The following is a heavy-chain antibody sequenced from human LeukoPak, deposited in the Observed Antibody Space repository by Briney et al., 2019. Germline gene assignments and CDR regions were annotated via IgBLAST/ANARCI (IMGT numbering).Heavy chain of an antibody. CDR1: GFTFSSYA. V-gene: IGHV3-23*01. CDR3: AKDRGYYDILTGYRNDYYYYGMDV. J-gene: IGHJ6*02. D-gene: IGHD3-9*01. CDR2: ISGSGGST. Sequence: QSGGSLRLSCAASGFTFSSYAMSWVRQAPGKGLEWVSAISGSGGSTYYADSVKGRFAISRDNSKNTLYLQMNSLRAEDTAVYYCAKDRGYYDILTGYRNDYYYYGMDVWGQGTTVTVSS.